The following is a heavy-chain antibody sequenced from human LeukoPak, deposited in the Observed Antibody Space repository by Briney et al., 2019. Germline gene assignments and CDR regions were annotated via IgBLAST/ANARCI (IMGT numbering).Heavy chain of an antibody. CDR3: ARDLAWGAY. CDR2: ITSSSSSI. D-gene: IGHD4/OR15-4a*01. J-gene: IGHJ4*02. Sequence: PGGSLRLSCVASGFTFRSHGMHWVRQAPGKGLEWVSSITSSSSSIYSADSVKGRLTISRDNAKNSLYLEMNSLRDEDTAVYYCARDLAWGAYWGQGTLVTVSS. CDR1: GFTFRSHG. V-gene: IGHV3-21*01.